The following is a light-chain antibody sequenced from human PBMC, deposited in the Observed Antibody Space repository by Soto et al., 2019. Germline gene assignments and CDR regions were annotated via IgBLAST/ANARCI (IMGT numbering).Light chain of an antibody. J-gene: IGKJ1*01. CDR3: QQSYSTPWT. CDR2: AAS. V-gene: IGKV1-39*01. CDR1: QSISSW. Sequence: GDRVTITCRASQSISSWLAWYQQKPGTAPKLLIYAASSLQSGVPSRFSGSGSGTDFTLTISSLQPEDFATYYCQQSYSTPWTFGQGTKVDIK.